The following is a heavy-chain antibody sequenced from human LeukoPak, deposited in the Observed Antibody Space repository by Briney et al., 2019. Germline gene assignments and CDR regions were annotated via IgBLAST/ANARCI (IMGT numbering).Heavy chain of an antibody. D-gene: IGHD5-24*01. V-gene: IGHV4-39*01. Sequence: PSETLSLTCTVSGGSISSSSYYWGWIRQPPGKGLEWIGSIYYSGSTYYNPSLKSPVTISVDTSKNQFSLKLSSVTAADTAVYYCARLWLQVPFRWGQGTLVTVSS. CDR2: IYYSGST. CDR3: ARLWLQVPFR. CDR1: GGSISSSSYY. J-gene: IGHJ4*02.